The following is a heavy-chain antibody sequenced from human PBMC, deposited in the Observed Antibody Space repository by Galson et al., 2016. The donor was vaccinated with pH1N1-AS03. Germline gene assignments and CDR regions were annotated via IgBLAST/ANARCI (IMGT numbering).Heavy chain of an antibody. Sequence: SVKVSCKASGYSFISYAIHWVRQAPGQRPEWMGWLNTGTGDTIYSQKFQDRVTITRDTSASTTYMELSRLRSEDTAVYYCAKVGIEISSGWYGRFDFWGQGTLVTVSS. J-gene: IGHJ4*02. CDR2: LNTGTGDT. V-gene: IGHV1-3*04. CDR3: AKVGIEISSGWYGRFDF. CDR1: GYSFISYA. D-gene: IGHD6-19*01.